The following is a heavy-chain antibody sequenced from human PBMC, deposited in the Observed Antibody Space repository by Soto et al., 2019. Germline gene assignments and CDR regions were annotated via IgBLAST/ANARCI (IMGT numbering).Heavy chain of an antibody. CDR2: ISPYNDYT. CDR1: GYTFIRYG. Sequence: QVQLVQSAAEVKKPGASVKVSCKASGYTFIRYGITWVRQAPGQGLEWLGWISPYNDYTIYAQKLQGRVTMTTDTSTRTTYMAVRSLKSDDTAVYYCARGGYYDITWGKLSHYVLDVWGQGTSVTVSS. V-gene: IGHV1-18*01. J-gene: IGHJ6*02. D-gene: IGHD3-16*01. CDR3: ARGGYYDITWGKLSHYVLDV.